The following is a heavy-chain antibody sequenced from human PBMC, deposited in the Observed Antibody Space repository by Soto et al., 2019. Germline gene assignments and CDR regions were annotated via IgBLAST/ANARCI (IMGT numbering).Heavy chain of an antibody. CDR3: ARRGPNPGGAPVHWFDP. Sequence: SETLSLTCTVSGGSISSYYCSWIRQPPGKGLEWIGYIYYSGSTNYNPSLKSRVTISVDTSKNQFSLKLSSVTAADTAVYYCARRGPNPGGAPVHWFDPWGQGTLVTSPQ. CDR1: GGSISSYY. V-gene: IGHV4-59*08. D-gene: IGHD1-26*01. J-gene: IGHJ5*02. CDR2: IYYSGST.